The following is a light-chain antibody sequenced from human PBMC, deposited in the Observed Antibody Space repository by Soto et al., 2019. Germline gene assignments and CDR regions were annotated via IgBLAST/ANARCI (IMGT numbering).Light chain of an antibody. CDR2: GAS. Sequence: EIVLTQSPGTLSLSPGEGATLSCRASQSISSNFLAWYQQKRGQAPRLLIHGASNRATGIPARFSGSGSGTDFTLAISSLQSEDFAVYYCQQYNNWPPITFGQGTRLEIK. CDR1: QSISSNF. J-gene: IGKJ5*01. V-gene: IGKV3-15*01. CDR3: QQYNNWPPIT.